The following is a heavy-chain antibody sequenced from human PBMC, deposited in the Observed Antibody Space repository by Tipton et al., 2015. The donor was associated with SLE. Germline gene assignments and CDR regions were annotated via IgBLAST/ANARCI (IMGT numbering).Heavy chain of an antibody. Sequence: GSLRLSCAASGFTFNNYAMHWVRQAAGKGLEYVSGISDNGGSPYYADSVKGRFTVSRDNSNNKVYLQMGSLRPEDMAVYYCARGGVGKDHDSFDVWGQGTMVTVSS. J-gene: IGHJ3*01. D-gene: IGHD2-15*01. CDR3: ARGGVGKDHDSFDV. V-gene: IGHV3-64*02. CDR2: ISDNGGSP. CDR1: GFTFNNYA.